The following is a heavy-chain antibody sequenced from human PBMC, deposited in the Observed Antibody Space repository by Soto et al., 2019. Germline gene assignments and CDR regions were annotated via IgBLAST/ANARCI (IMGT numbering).Heavy chain of an antibody. CDR3: ARAPPPPDF. Sequence: QVQLVQSGAEVKKPGASVKVSCKASGYTFASYAISWMRQAPGQGLEWRGWISAYNGNTNYAQKLKGRVTMTTDTPTGPAYSAPRSPRSDDTAVYDGARAPPPPDFWGQGTMVTVSS. V-gene: IGHV1-18*01. CDR1: GYTFASYA. CDR2: ISAYNGNT. J-gene: IGHJ4*02.